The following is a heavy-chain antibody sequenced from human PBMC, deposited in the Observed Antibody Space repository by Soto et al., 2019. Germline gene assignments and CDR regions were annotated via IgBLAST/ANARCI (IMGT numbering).Heavy chain of an antibody. V-gene: IGHV3-9*01. Sequence: GGSLRLSCAASGFTFDDYAMHWVRQAPGKGLEWVSGISWSSGSIGYADSVKGRFTISRDNAKNSLYLQMNSLRAEDTALYYCAKDINPNWGCHLDYWGQGTLVTVSS. CDR1: GFTFDDYA. D-gene: IGHD7-27*01. CDR2: ISWSSGSI. CDR3: AKDINPNWGCHLDY. J-gene: IGHJ4*02.